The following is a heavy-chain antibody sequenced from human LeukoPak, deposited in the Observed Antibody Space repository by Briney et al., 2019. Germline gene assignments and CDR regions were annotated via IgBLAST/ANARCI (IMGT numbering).Heavy chain of an antibody. J-gene: IGHJ5*02. V-gene: IGHV3-48*03. CDR2: ISGGDTTI. CDR3: TRGTGGSA. CDR1: GFTISSYE. Sequence: PGGPLRLSCAASGFTISSYEMNWVRQAPGKGLEWVSYISGGDTTIYYADSVRGRFTISRDNAKNSLYLQMNSLRAEDTALYYCTRGTGGSAWGQGTLVTVSS. D-gene: IGHD2-15*01.